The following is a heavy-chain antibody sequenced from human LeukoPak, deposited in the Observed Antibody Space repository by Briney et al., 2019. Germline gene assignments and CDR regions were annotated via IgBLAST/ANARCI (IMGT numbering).Heavy chain of an antibody. V-gene: IGHV4-39*01. CDR2: IYYSKNT. D-gene: IGHD5-18*01. CDR1: GDSISSSSAY. J-gene: IGHJ4*02. Sequence: TSETLSLTCTASGDSISSSSAYWGWIRQPPGKGLEWIGSIYYSKNTYYNPSLKSRVTISADTSKNQFSLTLGSVSATDTAVYYCVSPRGFSYGYFDYWGQGTLVTVSS. CDR3: VSPRGFSYGYFDY.